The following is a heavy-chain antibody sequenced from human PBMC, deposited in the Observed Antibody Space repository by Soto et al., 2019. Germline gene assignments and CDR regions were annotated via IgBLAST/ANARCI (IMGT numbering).Heavy chain of an antibody. V-gene: IGHV1-69*01. J-gene: IGHJ2*01. CDR3: ARARLSYRDIVLMVYKRGDFDL. CDR1: GGTFSSYA. CDR2: IIPIFGTA. Sequence: QVQLVQSGAEVKKPGSSVKVSCKASGGTFSSYAISWVRQAPGQGLEWMGGIIPIFGTANYAQKFQGRVTFTGEESTSTAYMELSSLRSEDTAVYYCARARLSYRDIVLMVYKRGDFDLWGRGTLVTVSS. D-gene: IGHD2-8*01.